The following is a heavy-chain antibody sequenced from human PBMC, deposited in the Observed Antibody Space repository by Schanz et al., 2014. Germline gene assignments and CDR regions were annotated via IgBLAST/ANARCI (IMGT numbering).Heavy chain of an antibody. CDR2: ISTYNGHT. V-gene: IGHV1-18*04. D-gene: IGHD3-10*01. Sequence: QVRLVQSGAEAREPGASVKVSCKATGYMFDTYGFAWVRQAPGQGLEWMGWISTYNGHTRYGQKFQDRLNLTTDTDTATAHVELRRLRTDDTAVYYCARAPTRMNMFRGVTYFFDYWGQGTLVTVSS. CDR1: GYMFDTYG. CDR3: ARAPTRMNMFRGVTYFFDY. J-gene: IGHJ4*02.